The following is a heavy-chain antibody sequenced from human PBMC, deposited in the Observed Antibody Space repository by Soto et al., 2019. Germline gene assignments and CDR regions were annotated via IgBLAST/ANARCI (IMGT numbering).Heavy chain of an antibody. V-gene: IGHV4-34*01. CDR2: INHSGST. CDR1: GGSFSGYY. J-gene: IGHJ6*03. D-gene: IGHD2-15*01. Sequence: SETLSLTCAVYGGSFSGYYWSWIRQPPGKGLEWIGEINHSGSTNYNPSIKSRVTISVDTSKNQFSLKLSSVTAADTAVYYCARGRVVVVAAYYYYYYYMDVWGKGTTVTV. CDR3: ARGRVVVVAAYYYYYYYMDV.